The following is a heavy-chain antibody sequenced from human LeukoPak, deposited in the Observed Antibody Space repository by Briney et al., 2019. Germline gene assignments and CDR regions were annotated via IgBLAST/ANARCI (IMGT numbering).Heavy chain of an antibody. CDR3: ARPHRGPFAFDI. V-gene: IGHV4-59*01. CDR1: GGSISSYY. Sequence: PSETLSLTCTVSGGSISSYYWSWIRQPPGKGLEWIGYIYNSGSTKYNPSLKSRVTISEDTSKNQFSLKLSSVTAADTAMYYCARPHRGPFAFDIWGQGTMVTVSS. J-gene: IGHJ3*02. D-gene: IGHD2-15*01. CDR2: IYNSGST.